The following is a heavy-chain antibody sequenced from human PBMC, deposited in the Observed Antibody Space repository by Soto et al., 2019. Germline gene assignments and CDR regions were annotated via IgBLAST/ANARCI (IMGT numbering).Heavy chain of an antibody. J-gene: IGHJ6*02. CDR1: GFTFSSYG. CDR3: AKDEGWGYSSSSYYYYGMDV. D-gene: IGHD6-6*01. V-gene: IGHV3-30*18. CDR2: ISYDGSNK. Sequence: GGSLRLSCAASGFTFSSYGMHWVRQAPGKGLEWVAVISYDGSNKYYADSVKGRFTISRDNSKNTLYLQMNSLRAEDTAVYYCAKDEGWGYSSSSYYYYGMDVWGQGTTVTVSS.